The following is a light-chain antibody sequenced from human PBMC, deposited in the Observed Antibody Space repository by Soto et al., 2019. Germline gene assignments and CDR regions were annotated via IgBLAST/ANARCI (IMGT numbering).Light chain of an antibody. CDR3: QQTYTTTEIT. J-gene: IGKJ5*01. Sequence: DVQMTQSPSSLSASVGDRVTISCRASQGIRNDLNWYQLKPGKAPNLLMYGASYLKSGVPTRFSGSSSGTDFTLTISSLQPEDFAIHYCQQTYTTTEITFGQGTRLEIK. CDR2: GAS. V-gene: IGKV1-39*01. CDR1: QGIRND.